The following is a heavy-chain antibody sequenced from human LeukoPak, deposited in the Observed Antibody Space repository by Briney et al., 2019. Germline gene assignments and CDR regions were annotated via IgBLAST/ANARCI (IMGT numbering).Heavy chain of an antibody. CDR3: ARVYTMFVTFDI. CDR2: IYHSGST. V-gene: IGHV4-30-2*01. CDR1: GGSISSGGYS. D-gene: IGHD3-10*02. Sequence: SETLSLTCAVSGGSISSGGYSWSWIRQPPGKGLEWIGYIYHSGSTYYNPSLKSRVTISVDRSKNQFSLKLSSVTAADTAVYYCARVYTMFVTFDIWGQGTMVTVSS. J-gene: IGHJ3*02.